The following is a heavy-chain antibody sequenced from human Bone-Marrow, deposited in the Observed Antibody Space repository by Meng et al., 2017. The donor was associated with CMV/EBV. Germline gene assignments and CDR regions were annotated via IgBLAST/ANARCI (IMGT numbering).Heavy chain of an antibody. Sequence: SETLSLTCIVSGASISDGGYYWSWIRQRPGEGLEWIGYIYNRGGTQYNPFLDSRLTISISDTSKNRFSLKLTSVTAADTAVYYCARGRWSTVTYEVYRHFDLWGRGTLVTVSS. CDR3: ARGRWSTVTYEVYRHFDL. V-gene: IGHV4-31*03. D-gene: IGHD4-11*01. CDR2: IYNRGGT. J-gene: IGHJ2*01. CDR1: GASISDGGYY.